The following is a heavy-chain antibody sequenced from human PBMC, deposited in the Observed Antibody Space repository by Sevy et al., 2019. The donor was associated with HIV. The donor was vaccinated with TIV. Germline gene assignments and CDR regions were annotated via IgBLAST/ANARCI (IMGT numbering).Heavy chain of an antibody. Sequence: GGSLRLSCATSEFTFSSYSMNWVRQAPGNGLEWVSSISGGGTYIYYADSVKARFTISRDNAKHSVSLQMNSLRAEDTAVYYCARGTHDYGDYDRDAFDVWGQGTMVTVSS. CDR2: ISGGGTYI. J-gene: IGHJ3*01. CDR3: ARGTHDYGDYDRDAFDV. V-gene: IGHV3-21*01. CDR1: EFTFSSYS. D-gene: IGHD4-17*01.